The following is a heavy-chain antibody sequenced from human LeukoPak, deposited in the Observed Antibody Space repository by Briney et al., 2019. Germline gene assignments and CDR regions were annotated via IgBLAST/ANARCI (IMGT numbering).Heavy chain of an antibody. Sequence: PGGSLRLSCAASGFTFSSYWMSWVRQAPGKGLEWVANMNRDGSEKNYVDSIKGRFTISRDNAANSLYLQMNSLRVEDTAVYYCAKDCRSGSRSKGDCFDYWGQGTLVTVSS. CDR2: MNRDGSEK. D-gene: IGHD1-26*01. CDR1: GFTFSSYW. J-gene: IGHJ4*02. V-gene: IGHV3-7*01. CDR3: AKDCRSGSRSKGDCFDY.